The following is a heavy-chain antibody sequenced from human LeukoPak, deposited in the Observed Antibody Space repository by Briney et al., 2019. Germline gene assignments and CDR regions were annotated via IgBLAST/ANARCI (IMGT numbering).Heavy chain of an antibody. J-gene: IGHJ4*02. D-gene: IGHD4-17*01. CDR2: IYYTGST. CDR1: GGSISSYY. Sequence: SETLSLTCSVSGGSISSYYWSWVRQPPGKGLEWIGNIYYTGSTNYNPSLKSRVIISIDTSKNQFSLRLSSVTAADTAVYYCAAPGDYAVFGLDYWGQGTLVTVSS. CDR3: AAPGDYAVFGLDY. V-gene: IGHV4-59*08.